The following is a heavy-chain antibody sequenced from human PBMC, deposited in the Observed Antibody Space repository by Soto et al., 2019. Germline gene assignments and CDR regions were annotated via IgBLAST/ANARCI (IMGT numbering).Heavy chain of an antibody. D-gene: IGHD1-26*01. V-gene: IGHV2-5*02. Sequence: QITLKESGPTLVKPTQTLTLTCTFSGFSLTTSGVGVGWIRQPPGKALDWLALIYWDDDKRYSPSLKTRLTITKDTSKNQVVLTMTNMDPVDTATYYCAHRRKVGAAHYGWFDPWGQGTLVTVSS. J-gene: IGHJ5*02. CDR2: IYWDDDK. CDR1: GFSLTTSGVG. CDR3: AHRRKVGAAHYGWFDP.